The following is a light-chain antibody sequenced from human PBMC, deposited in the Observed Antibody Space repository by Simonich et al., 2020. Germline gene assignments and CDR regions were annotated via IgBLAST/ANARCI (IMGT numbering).Light chain of an antibody. Sequence: DIVMTQSPDSLAVSLGERATINCTSSQSVLYSSNNKNYLAWYQQKPGQPPKLLISWASTRESGVPDRFSGSGSGTDFTLTISSLQAEDVAVYYCQQYYSTPPMYTFGQGTKLEIK. V-gene: IGKV4-1*01. CDR2: WAS. CDR3: QQYYSTPPMYT. J-gene: IGKJ2*01. CDR1: QSVLYSSNNKNY.